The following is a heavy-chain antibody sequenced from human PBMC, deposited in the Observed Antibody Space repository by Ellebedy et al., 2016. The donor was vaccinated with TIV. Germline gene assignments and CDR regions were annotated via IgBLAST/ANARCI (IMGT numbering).Heavy chain of an antibody. V-gene: IGHV4-59*01. CDR1: GGSISNYY. CDR3: ARSSGWDRFDY. Sequence: MPGGSLRLSCTVSGGSISNYYWSWIRQPPGKGLEWIGYIYYSGSTNYNPSLKSRVTIAVDTSKKQISLKLSSVTAADTAVYYCARSSGWDRFDYWGQGTLVTVS. CDR2: IYYSGST. D-gene: IGHD6-19*01. J-gene: IGHJ4*02.